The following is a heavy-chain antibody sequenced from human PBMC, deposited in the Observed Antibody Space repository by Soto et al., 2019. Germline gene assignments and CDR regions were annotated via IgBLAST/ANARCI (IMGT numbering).Heavy chain of an antibody. CDR3: ARDPRSITGTTSSEDFQH. Sequence: QAQLMQSGAEVKEPGSSVKVSCKASGGTFSGYAISWVRQAPGQGLEWLGGIIPIFGITNYAQKFQNRLTIAADESSAPVYMDLRSLTSEDSAIYYCARDPRSITGTTSSEDFQHWGQGTLVSVS. CDR2: IIPIFGIT. D-gene: IGHD1-1*01. J-gene: IGHJ1*01. V-gene: IGHV1-69*01. CDR1: GGTFSGYA.